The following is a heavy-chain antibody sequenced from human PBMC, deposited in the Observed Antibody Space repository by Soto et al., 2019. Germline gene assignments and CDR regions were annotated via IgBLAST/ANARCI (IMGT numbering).Heavy chain of an antibody. V-gene: IGHV3-53*01. CDR2: IYSGGTT. CDR3: ARDPPGIVASGAGG. Sequence: PGGSLRLSCAASGFTVSNNYRRWVRQSPGKGLEWVSFIYSGGTTHYADSVKGRFTISRDNSKNTLSLQMNSLRVEDTAVYYCARDPPGIVASGAGGWGQGTLVTVSS. CDR1: GFTVSNNY. D-gene: IGHD6-13*01. J-gene: IGHJ4*02.